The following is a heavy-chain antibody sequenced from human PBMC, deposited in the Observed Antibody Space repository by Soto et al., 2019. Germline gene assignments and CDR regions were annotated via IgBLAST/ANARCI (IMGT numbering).Heavy chain of an antibody. CDR2: INTDESSR. J-gene: IGHJ6*02. CDR1: GFIFNSYW. Sequence: EVQLVESGGGLVQPGGSLRLSCAASGFIFNSYWMHWVRQAPGKGLVWVSRINTDESSRSYADSVKGRFTISRDNAKNTLYLQMNSLRAEDTAVYCCARDRVPQLGYYGMDVWGQGTTVTVSS. CDR3: ARDRVPQLGYYGMDV. D-gene: IGHD2-2*01. V-gene: IGHV3-74*01.